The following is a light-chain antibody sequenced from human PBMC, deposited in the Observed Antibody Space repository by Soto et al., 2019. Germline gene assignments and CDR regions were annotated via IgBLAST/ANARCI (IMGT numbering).Light chain of an antibody. CDR1: ESIARH. V-gene: IGKV1-39*01. CDR2: AAS. CDR3: QQTYSTLSIT. J-gene: IGKJ5*01. Sequence: DIQMTQSPSSLSASVGDRVTITCRASESIARHLNWYQQKPGKAPNLLIYAASSLQNRVPSRFRGGGSGTDFTLTINNLQPEDFATYYCQQTYSTLSITFGQGTRLEIK.